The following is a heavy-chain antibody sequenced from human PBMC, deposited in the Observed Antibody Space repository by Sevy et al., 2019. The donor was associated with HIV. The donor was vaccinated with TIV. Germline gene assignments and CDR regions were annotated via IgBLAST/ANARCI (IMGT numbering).Heavy chain of an antibody. J-gene: IGHJ4*02. Sequence: ASVKVSCKASGYTFTDYYIHWVRQAPGQGLEWMGWIDPSSGRTNYAQNFQGWVTMTRDTSISTAYMELGRLTSDDTAVFYCATGGTSGNYLTEDFFDFWGQGTLVTVSS. CDR1: GYTFTDYY. CDR2: IDPSSGRT. D-gene: IGHD1-26*01. V-gene: IGHV1-2*04. CDR3: ATGGTSGNYLTEDFFDF.